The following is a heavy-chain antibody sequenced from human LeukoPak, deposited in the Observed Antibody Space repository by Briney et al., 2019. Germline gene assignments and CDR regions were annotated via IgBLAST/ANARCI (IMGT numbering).Heavy chain of an antibody. V-gene: IGHV3-30*18. CDR1: GFTFSSYG. D-gene: IGHD6-6*01. CDR2: ISYDGSNK. J-gene: IGHJ6*02. Sequence: PGGSLRLSCAASGFTFSSYGMHWVRQAPGKGLEWVAVISYDGSNKYYADSVKGRFTISRDNSKNTLYLQMNSLRAEDTAVYYCAKFYTPTIAAYYYYGMDVWGQGTTVTVSS. CDR3: AKFYTPTIAAYYYYGMDV.